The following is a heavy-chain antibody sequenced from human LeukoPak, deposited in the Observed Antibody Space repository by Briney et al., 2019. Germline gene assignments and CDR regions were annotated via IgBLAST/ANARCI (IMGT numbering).Heavy chain of an antibody. CDR1: GGSISSSSYY. Sequence: SETLSLTSTVSGGSISSSSYYWGWIRQPPGKGLEWIGSIYYSGSTYYNPSLKSRVTISVDTSKNQFSLKLSSVTAADTAVYYCARHYYYFWSGYWPHWSQGTLVTVSS. V-gene: IGHV4-39*01. J-gene: IGHJ4*02. CDR3: ARHYYYFWSGYWPH. D-gene: IGHD3-3*01. CDR2: IYYSGST.